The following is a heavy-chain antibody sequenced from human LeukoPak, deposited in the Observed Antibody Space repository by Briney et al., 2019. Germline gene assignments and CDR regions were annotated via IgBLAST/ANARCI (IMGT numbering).Heavy chain of an antibody. CDR1: GFTFSSHA. D-gene: IGHD2-2*01. CDR2: ISGSGGST. Sequence: GGSLRLSCAASGFTFSSHAMSWVRQAPGKGLEWVSAISGSGGSTYYADSVKGRFTISRDNSKNTLYLQMNSLRAEDTAVYSCAKYLYQNYYYGMDVWGRGTTVTVSS. J-gene: IGHJ6*02. V-gene: IGHV3-23*01. CDR3: AKYLYQNYYYGMDV.